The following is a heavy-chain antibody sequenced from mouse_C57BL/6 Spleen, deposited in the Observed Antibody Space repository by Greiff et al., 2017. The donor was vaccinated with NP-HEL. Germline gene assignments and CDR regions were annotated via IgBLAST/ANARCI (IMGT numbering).Heavy chain of an antibody. CDR2: IHPNSGST. D-gene: IGHD1-2*01. CDR3: ARRVLLGHYAMDY. CDR1: GYTFTSYW. Sequence: VQLQQPGAELVKPGASVKLSCKASGYTFTSYWMHWVKQRPGQGLEWIGMIHPNSGSTNYNEKFKSKATLTVDKSSSTAYMQLSSLTSEDSAVYYCARRVLLGHYAMDYWGQGTSVTVSS. J-gene: IGHJ4*01. V-gene: IGHV1-64*01.